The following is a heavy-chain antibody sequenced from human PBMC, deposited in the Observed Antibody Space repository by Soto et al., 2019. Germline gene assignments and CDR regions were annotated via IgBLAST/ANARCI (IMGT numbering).Heavy chain of an antibody. J-gene: IGHJ4*02. CDR1: GGSISSGGYY. CDR3: ARATEYSSSFPVTYFDY. Sequence: SETLSLTCTVSGGSISSGGYYWSWIRQHPGKGLEWIGYIYYSGSTYYNPSLKSRVTISVDTSKNQFSLKLSYVTAADTAVYYCARATEYSSSFPVTYFDYWGQGTLVTVSS. V-gene: IGHV4-31*03. D-gene: IGHD6-6*01. CDR2: IYYSGST.